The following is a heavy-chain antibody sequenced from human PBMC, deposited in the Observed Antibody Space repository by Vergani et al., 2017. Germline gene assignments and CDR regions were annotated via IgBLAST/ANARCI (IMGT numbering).Heavy chain of an antibody. CDR2: IRSKANSYAT. Sequence: EVQLVESGGGLVQPGGSLKLSCAASGFTFSGSAMHWVRQASGKGLEWVGRIRSKANSYATAYAASVKGRFTISRDDSKSTAYLQMNSLKTEDTAVYYCTRRLGYCSGGSCYGYYGMDVWGQGTTVTVSS. V-gene: IGHV3-73*01. CDR1: GFTFSGSA. CDR3: TRRLGYCSGGSCYGYYGMDV. D-gene: IGHD2-15*01. J-gene: IGHJ6*02.